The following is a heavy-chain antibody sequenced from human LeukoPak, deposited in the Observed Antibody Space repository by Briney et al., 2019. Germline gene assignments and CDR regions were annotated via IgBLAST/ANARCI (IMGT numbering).Heavy chain of an antibody. J-gene: IGHJ4*02. CDR2: INTKNGNT. V-gene: IGHV1-18*01. CDR3: AADRYDSSGYYHFDY. Sequence: ASVKVSCKASGYTFTSYGITWVRQAPGEGLEWMGWINTKNGNTNYAQKVQGRVTMTTDTSTSTAYMELRSLRSDDTAVYYCAADRYDSSGYYHFDYWGQGTLVTVSS. D-gene: IGHD3-22*01. CDR1: GYTFTSYG.